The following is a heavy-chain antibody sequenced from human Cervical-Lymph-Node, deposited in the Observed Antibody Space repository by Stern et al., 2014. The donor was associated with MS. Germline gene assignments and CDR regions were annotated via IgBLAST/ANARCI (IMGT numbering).Heavy chain of an antibody. D-gene: IGHD1-26*01. Sequence: QVQLVQSGAEVKKPGASVKVSCKASGYTFTSYGISWVRQAPGQGLAWMGWISAYNGNTNYAQKLQGRVTMTTDTSTSTAYMELRSLRSDDTAVYYCARDRGRVGATRVYYYYGMDVWGQGTTVTVSS. CDR3: ARDRGRVGATRVYYYYGMDV. CDR2: ISAYNGNT. J-gene: IGHJ6*02. CDR1: GYTFTSYG. V-gene: IGHV1-18*04.